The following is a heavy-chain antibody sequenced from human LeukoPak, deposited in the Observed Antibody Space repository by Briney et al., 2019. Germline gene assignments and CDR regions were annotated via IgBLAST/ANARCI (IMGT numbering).Heavy chain of an antibody. CDR3: ARGSSSWLDY. V-gene: IGHV3-30-3*01. Sequence: PGGSLRLSCAASGFTFSSYAMHWVRQAPGKGLEWVAVISYDGSNKYYADSVKGRFTISRDNSKNTLYLQMNSLRAEDTAVYYCARGSSSWLDYWGQGTLVTVSS. CDR2: ISYDGSNK. CDR1: GFTFSSYA. D-gene: IGHD6-13*01. J-gene: IGHJ4*02.